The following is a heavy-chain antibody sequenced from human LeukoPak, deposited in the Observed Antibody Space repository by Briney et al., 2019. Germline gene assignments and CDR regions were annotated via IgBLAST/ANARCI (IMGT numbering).Heavy chain of an antibody. CDR2: INPNSGGT. CDR3: ARDQVLRYFDWLFQSDY. CDR1: GYTFTGYY. J-gene: IGHJ4*02. Sequence: ASVKVSCKASGYTFTGYYMHWVRQAPGQGLEWMGWINPNSGGTNYAQKFQGRVTMTRDTSISTAYMELSRLRPDDTAVYYCARDQVLRYFDWLFQSDYWGQGTLVTVSS. D-gene: IGHD3-9*01. V-gene: IGHV1-2*02.